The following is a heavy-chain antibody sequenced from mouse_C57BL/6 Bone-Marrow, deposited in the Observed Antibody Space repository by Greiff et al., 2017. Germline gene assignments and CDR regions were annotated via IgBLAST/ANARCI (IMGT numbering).Heavy chain of an antibody. V-gene: IGHV1-77*01. CDR3: ARSYHYYGSSYSYFDV. Sequence: QVQLQQSGAELVKPGASVKISCKASGYTFTDYYINWVKQRPAQGLEWIGKIGPGSGSTYYNEKFKGKATLTADKSSSTAYMQLSSLTSEDSAVYFCARSYHYYGSSYSYFDVWGTGTTVTVSS. CDR2: IGPGSGST. J-gene: IGHJ1*03. CDR1: GYTFTDYY. D-gene: IGHD1-1*01.